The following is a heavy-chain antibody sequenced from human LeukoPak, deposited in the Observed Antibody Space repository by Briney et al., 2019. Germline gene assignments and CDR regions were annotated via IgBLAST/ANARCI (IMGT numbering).Heavy chain of an antibody. V-gene: IGHV1-8*03. CDR1: GYSFSNYH. CDR3: ARMDYHDNTGTNWFDP. J-gene: IGHJ5*02. CDR2: MNPNSGDT. D-gene: IGHD3-22*01. Sequence: ASVKVSCKASGYSFSNYHIHWVRRATGQGLEWMGWMNPNSGDTGYAQKFQGRVTITRNISISTAYMELSSLRSDDTAIYYCARMDYHDNTGTNWFDPWGQGTLVTVSS.